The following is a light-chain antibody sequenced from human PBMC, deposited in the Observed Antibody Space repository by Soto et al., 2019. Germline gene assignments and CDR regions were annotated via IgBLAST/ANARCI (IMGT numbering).Light chain of an antibody. J-gene: IGLJ1*01. CDR3: QSYDRSLSGYV. CDR1: SSNVGAGYD. CDR2: DNS. V-gene: IGLV1-40*01. Sequence: QSVLTQQPSVSGAPGLRVTISCTGSSSNVGAGYDVHWYQQLPGTAPKLLIYDNSNRPSGVPDRFSGSKSGTSASLAITGLQAEDEADYYCQSYDRSLSGYVFGTGTKLTVL.